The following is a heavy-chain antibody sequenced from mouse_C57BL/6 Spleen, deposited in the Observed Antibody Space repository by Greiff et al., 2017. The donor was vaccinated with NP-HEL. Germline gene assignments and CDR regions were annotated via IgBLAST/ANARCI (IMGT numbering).Heavy chain of an antibody. CDR1: GYTFTSYW. J-gene: IGHJ2*01. CDR2: IHPNSGST. Sequence: VQLQQPGAELVKPGASVKMSCKASGYTFTSYWITWVKQRPGQGLEWIGMIHPNSGSTNYNEKFKSKATLTVDKSSSTAYMQLSSLTSEDSAVYYCARTGTDYFDYWGQGTTLTVSS. D-gene: IGHD4-1*01. V-gene: IGHV1-64*01. CDR3: ARTGTDYFDY.